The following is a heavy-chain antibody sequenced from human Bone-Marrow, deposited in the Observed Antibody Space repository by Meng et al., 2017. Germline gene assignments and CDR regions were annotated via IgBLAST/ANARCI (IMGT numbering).Heavy chain of an antibody. J-gene: IGHJ6*02. CDR3: AKDNYYYYGMDV. Sequence: GESLKISCAASGFTFSSYAMHWVRQAPGKGLEYVSAISSNGGSTYYANSVKGRFTISRDNSKNSLYLQMNSLRTEDTALYYCAKDNYYYYGMDVWGQGTTVTVSS. CDR2: ISSNGGST. CDR1: GFTFSSYA. V-gene: IGHV3-64*01.